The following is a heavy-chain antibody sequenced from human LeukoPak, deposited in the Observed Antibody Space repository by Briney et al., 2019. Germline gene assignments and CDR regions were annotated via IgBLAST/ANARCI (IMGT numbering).Heavy chain of an antibody. CDR1: GFTFSSYS. CDR2: ISSSSSYI. J-gene: IGHJ4*02. Sequence: GGSLRLSCAASGFTFSSYSMNWVRQAPGKGLEWVSSISSSSSYIYYADSVKGRFTISRDNAKNSLYLQMNSLRAEDTAVYYCARNEDYYDSSGYYTPLDFDYWGQGTLVTVSS. D-gene: IGHD3-22*01. V-gene: IGHV3-21*01. CDR3: ARNEDYYDSSGYYTPLDFDY.